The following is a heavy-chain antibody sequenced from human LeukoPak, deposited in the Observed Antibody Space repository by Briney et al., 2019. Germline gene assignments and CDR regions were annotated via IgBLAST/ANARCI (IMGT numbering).Heavy chain of an antibody. J-gene: IGHJ3*02. D-gene: IGHD2-15*01. CDR3: ARDQTQYCSGGSCLDAFDI. CDR2: IYYSGST. CDR1: GGSISSGGYS. Sequence: SETLSLTCTVSGGSISSGGYSWSWIRQHPGKGLEWIGYIYYSGSTYYNPSLKSRVTISVDTSKNQFSLKLSSVTAADTAVYYCARDQTQYCSGGSCLDAFDIWGQGTMVTVSS. V-gene: IGHV4-31*03.